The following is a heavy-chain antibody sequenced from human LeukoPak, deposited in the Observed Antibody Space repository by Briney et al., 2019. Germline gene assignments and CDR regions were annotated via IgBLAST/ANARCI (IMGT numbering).Heavy chain of an antibody. J-gene: IGHJ4*02. CDR3: AKGRTYYDILTGYPLDY. CDR2: ISYDGNNK. Sequence: GRSLRLSCAASGFTFSSYGMHWVRQAPGKGLEWVAVISYDGNNKYYADSVKGRFTISRDNSKNTLYLQMNSLRAEDTAVYYCAKGRTYYDILTGYPLDYWGQGTLVTVSS. CDR1: GFTFSSYG. V-gene: IGHV3-30*18. D-gene: IGHD3-9*01.